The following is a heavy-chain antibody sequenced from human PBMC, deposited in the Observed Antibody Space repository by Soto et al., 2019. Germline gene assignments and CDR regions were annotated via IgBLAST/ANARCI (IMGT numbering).Heavy chain of an antibody. D-gene: IGHD2-15*01. CDR1: GGSVSNRSYF. V-gene: IGHV4-39*01. CDR2: IYYNGST. CDR3: ARQRVVPATPTNWFDP. Sequence: PSETLSLTCTVSGGSVSNRSYFWGWIRQSPGKGLEWIGTIYYNGSTYYNPSLKSRVTLSVDTSRNHFSLKLTSVTASDTALYYCARQRVVPATPTNWFDPLGQGTLVTVSS. J-gene: IGHJ5*02.